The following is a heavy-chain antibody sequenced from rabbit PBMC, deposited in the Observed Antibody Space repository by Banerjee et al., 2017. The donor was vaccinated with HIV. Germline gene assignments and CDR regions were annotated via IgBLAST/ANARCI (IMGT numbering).Heavy chain of an antibody. CDR3: ARGDSTDL. Sequence: QEHLEESGGDLVKPEGSLTLTCTASGFSFNNNYVMCWVRQAPGKGLEWIACINTSSGNIVYASWAKGRFTISKTSSTTVTLQMTSLTAADTATYFCARGDSTDLWGPGTLVTVS. CDR1: GFSFNNNYV. D-gene: IGHD7-1*01. J-gene: IGHJ4*01. V-gene: IGHV1S45*01. CDR2: INTSSGNI.